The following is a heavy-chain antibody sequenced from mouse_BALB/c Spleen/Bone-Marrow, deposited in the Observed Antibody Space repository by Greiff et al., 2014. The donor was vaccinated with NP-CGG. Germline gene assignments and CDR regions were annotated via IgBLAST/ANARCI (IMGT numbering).Heavy chain of an antibody. D-gene: IGHD2-14*01. V-gene: IGHV1S56*01. J-gene: IGHJ3*01. CDR3: ARGGYNGAWFAY. CDR2: IYTGSVNT. Sequence: VQLVESGPVLVKPGASVRISCTASGYTFTSYDISWVKQSPGKGLEWIGWIYTGSVNTNYNEKVKGKATLTADKATSTAYMQLSSLTSEASAIYFCARGGYNGAWFAYWGQGTLVTVSA. CDR1: GYTFTSYD.